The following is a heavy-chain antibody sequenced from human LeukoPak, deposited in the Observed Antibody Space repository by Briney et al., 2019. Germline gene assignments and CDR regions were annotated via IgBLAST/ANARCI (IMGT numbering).Heavy chain of an antibody. CDR2: IYYSGST. D-gene: IGHD6-13*01. CDR1: GGSISSHY. J-gene: IGHJ4*02. Sequence: SETLSLTCTVSGGSISSHYWSWIRQPPGKGLEWIGYIYYSGSTNYDPSLKSRVTISVDTSKNQFSLKLSSVTAADTAVYYCARESGYSSSWYGAWGQGTLVTVSS. CDR3: ARESGYSSSWYGA. V-gene: IGHV4-59*11.